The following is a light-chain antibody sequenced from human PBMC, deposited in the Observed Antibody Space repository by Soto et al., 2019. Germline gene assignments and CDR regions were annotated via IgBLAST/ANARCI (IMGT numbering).Light chain of an antibody. CDR2: KAS. J-gene: IGKJ1*01. CDR1: QSISSL. V-gene: IGKV1-5*03. Sequence: DIQMTQSPSSLSASVGDRVSITCRASQSISSLFAWYQQKPGKAPKLLIYKASSLESGVPSRFSGSGSGTEFTLTINSLQPDDFATYYCQQYHIYSGTFGQGTKVDIK. CDR3: QQYHIYSGT.